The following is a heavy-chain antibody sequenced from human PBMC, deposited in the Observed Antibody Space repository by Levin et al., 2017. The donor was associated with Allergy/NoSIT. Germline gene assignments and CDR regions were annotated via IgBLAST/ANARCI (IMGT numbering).Heavy chain of an antibody. Sequence: GGSLRLSCAASGLTFSSYSMNWVRQTPGMGLEWVSYISSRSSTIYYADSVKGRFIISRGNAKNSLYLQMNSLRAEDTAVYYCASGTTVTPYDFDYWGQGILVTVSS. CDR3: ASGTTVTPYDFDY. J-gene: IGHJ4*02. D-gene: IGHD4-17*01. CDR1: GLTFSSYS. CDR2: ISSRSSTI. V-gene: IGHV3-48*01.